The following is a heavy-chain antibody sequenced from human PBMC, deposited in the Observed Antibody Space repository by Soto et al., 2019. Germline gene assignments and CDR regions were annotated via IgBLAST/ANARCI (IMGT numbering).Heavy chain of an antibody. V-gene: IGHV3-23*01. CDR3: AKALVPALTAKFGY. J-gene: IGHJ4*02. Sequence: PGGSLRLSCAASGFIFNNYAMTWVRQAPGKGLEWVSTVTASGGGTFYANSVKGRFTISRDNSRNTLHLQMSSLRVEDTALYYCAKALVPALTAKFGYWGQGXLVTVYS. CDR1: GFIFNNYA. D-gene: IGHD5-18*01. CDR2: VTASGGGT.